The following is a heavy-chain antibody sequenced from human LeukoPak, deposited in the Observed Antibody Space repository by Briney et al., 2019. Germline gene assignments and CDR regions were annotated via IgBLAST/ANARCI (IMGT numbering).Heavy chain of an antibody. Sequence: ASVKVSCKASGYTFTSYDINWVRQATGQGLEWMGWMNPNSGNTGYAQKLQGRVTMTRNTSISTAYMELNSLRSEDTAVYYCARAVEMATIYYFDYWGQGTLVTVSS. V-gene: IGHV1-8*01. CDR3: ARAVEMATIYYFDY. CDR2: MNPNSGNT. D-gene: IGHD5-24*01. CDR1: GYTFTSYD. J-gene: IGHJ4*02.